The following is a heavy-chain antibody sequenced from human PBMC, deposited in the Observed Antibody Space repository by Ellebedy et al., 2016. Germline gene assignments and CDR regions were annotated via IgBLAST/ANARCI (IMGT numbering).Heavy chain of an antibody. J-gene: IGHJ4*02. CDR1: GFIFSSHA. Sequence: GESLKISCAGSGFIFSSHAMSWVRQAPGRGLEWVSFISGSGDSAYYADSVKGRFTISRDNSKNTLYLQMNSLRVEDTAVYYCAKRAGGYPHFDYWGQGTLVTVSS. D-gene: IGHD5-18*01. CDR2: ISGSGDSA. CDR3: AKRAGGYPHFDY. V-gene: IGHV3-23*01.